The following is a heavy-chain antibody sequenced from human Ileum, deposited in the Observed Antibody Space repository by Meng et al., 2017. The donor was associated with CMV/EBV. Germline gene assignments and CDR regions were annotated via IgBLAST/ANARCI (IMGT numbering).Heavy chain of an antibody. CDR3: TPGGGGVSD. Sequence: YCDASGFTFHDAWMSWVRQAPGKGLEWVGLIKKRADGETTDYAAPVKGRFTISRDDSKNTIYLEMNSLKIEDTAVYYCTPGGGGVSDWGQGTLVTVSS. V-gene: IGHV3-15*01. D-gene: IGHD2-8*02. CDR1: GFTFHDAW. J-gene: IGHJ4*02. CDR2: IKKRADGETT.